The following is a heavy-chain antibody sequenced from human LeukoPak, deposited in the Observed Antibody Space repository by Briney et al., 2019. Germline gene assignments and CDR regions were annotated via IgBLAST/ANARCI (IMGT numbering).Heavy chain of an antibody. J-gene: IGHJ4*02. Sequence: KPGESLKISCTGSGYILTSYWIAWVRQMPGKGLEWMGIIYPGDSDTIYSPSFQGQFTISADKSINTAYLQWSSLEASDTAMYYCARQGSTSSWYKFDYWGQGTLVTVSS. CDR3: ARQGSTSSWYKFDY. V-gene: IGHV5-51*01. CDR2: IYPGDSDT. CDR1: GYILTSYW. D-gene: IGHD6-13*01.